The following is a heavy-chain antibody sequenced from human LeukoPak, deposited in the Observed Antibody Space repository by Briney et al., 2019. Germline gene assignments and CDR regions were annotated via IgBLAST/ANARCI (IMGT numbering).Heavy chain of an antibody. J-gene: IGHJ3*02. D-gene: IGHD2-15*01. Sequence: GGTLRLSCAASGVTFSNYGMQWVRQAPGKGLEYVSAISSDGGSTYYADSVKGRFTIYRDNTKNTLYVQMSSLRAEDTAVYYCVKCSGGSCYKPIDIWGQGTMVTVSS. CDR2: ISSDGGST. CDR1: GVTFSNYG. CDR3: VKCSGGSCYKPIDI. V-gene: IGHV3-64*05.